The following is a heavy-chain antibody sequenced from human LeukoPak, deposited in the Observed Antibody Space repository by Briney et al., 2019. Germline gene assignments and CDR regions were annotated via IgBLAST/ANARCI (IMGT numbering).Heavy chain of an antibody. CDR1: GYTFTGYY. D-gene: IGHD2-2*01. CDR3: ARGLSRAVVVPAALSDY. J-gene: IGHJ4*02. V-gene: IGHV1-2*02. CDR2: INPNSGGT. Sequence: ASVKVSCKASGYTFTGYYMHWVRQTPGQGLEWMGWINPNSGGTNYAQKFQGRVTMTRDTSISTAYMELSRLRSDDTAVYYCARGLSRAVVVPAALSDYWGQGTLVTVSS.